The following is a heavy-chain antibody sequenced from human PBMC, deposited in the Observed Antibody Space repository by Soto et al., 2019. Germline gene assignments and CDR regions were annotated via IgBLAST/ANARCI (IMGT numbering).Heavy chain of an antibody. V-gene: IGHV3-23*01. Sequence: EVQLLESGGGLVQPGGSLRLSCAGSGFTFSSYAMTWVRQAPGKGLECVSTLSDNGGHTYYADSVKGRFTISRDNSKNTLYLQMNSLRAEDTAVYYCAKDSQSVLVSAARVYGMDVWGQGTTVTVSS. CDR3: AKDSQSVLVSAARVYGMDV. CDR1: GFTFSSYA. D-gene: IGHD2-2*01. J-gene: IGHJ6*02. CDR2: LSDNGGHT.